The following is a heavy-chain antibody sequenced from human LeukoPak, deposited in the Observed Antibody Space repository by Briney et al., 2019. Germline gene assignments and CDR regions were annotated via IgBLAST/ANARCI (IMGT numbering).Heavy chain of an antibody. CDR2: TYYIGST. Sequence: PSGTLSLTCTVSGGSLGSYYWSWLRQPPGERLEWMGYTYYIGSTNYNLSLSSRVIMSVDRSKNQFSLEMRSVTAADTAIYYCARLPQSVDRNGWDYYFDLWGQGTLVTVS. CDR1: GGSLGSYY. CDR3: ARLPQSVDRNGWDYYFDL. J-gene: IGHJ4*02. V-gene: IGHV4-59*08. D-gene: IGHD6-19*01.